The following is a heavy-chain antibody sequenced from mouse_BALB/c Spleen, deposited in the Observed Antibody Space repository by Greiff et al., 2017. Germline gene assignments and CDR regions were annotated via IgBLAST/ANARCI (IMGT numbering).Heavy chain of an antibody. CDR1: GFTFSSFG. CDR3: ARSGGVTYYYAMDY. CDR2: ISSGSSTI. Sequence: DVMLVESGGGLVQPGGSRKLSCAASGFTFSSFGMHWVRQAPEKGLEWVAYISSGSSTIYYADTVKGRFTISRDNPKNTLFLQMTSLRSEDTAMYYCARSGGVTYYYAMDYWGQGTSVTVSS. J-gene: IGHJ4*01. D-gene: IGHD1-1*02. V-gene: IGHV5-17*02.